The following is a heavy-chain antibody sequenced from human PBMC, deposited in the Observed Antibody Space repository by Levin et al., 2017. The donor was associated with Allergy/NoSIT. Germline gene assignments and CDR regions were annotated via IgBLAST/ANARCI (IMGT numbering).Heavy chain of an antibody. CDR2: ISRGNSYT. J-gene: IGHJ4*02. D-gene: IGHD3-10*01. Sequence: PGGSLRLSCAASGFIVSDSYMSWIRQAPGKGLEWVSYISRGNSYTNYLDSVKGRFTISRDNAKNSLYLQMNSLRPEDTAIYYCARGRVPNDYWGQGTLVTVSS. V-gene: IGHV3-11*05. CDR1: GFIVSDSY. CDR3: ARGRVPNDY.